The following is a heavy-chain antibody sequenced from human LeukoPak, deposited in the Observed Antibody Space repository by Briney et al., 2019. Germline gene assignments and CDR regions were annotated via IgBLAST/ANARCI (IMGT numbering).Heavy chain of an antibody. Sequence: SETLSLTCTVFGGSISSYYWSWIRQPAGKGLEWIGRIYTSGSTNYNPSLKSRVTMSVDTSKNQFSLKLSSVTAADTAVYYCARGDIVVVPAALDVWGKGTTVTVSS. V-gene: IGHV4-4*07. D-gene: IGHD2-2*01. CDR3: ARGDIVVVPAALDV. CDR1: GGSISSYY. CDR2: IYTSGST. J-gene: IGHJ6*04.